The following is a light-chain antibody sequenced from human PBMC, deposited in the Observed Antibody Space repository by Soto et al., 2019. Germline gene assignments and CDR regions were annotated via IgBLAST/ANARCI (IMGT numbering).Light chain of an antibody. CDR2: SAS. CDR3: QQYDYGYT. V-gene: IGKV3-15*01. J-gene: IGKJ2*01. Sequence: EIVMTQSPATLSVSPGERVTLSCRASEGVNNNLAWYQQKPGQAPRLLLYSASSRATRVPARFSGSGSGTEFTPTISSLQSEDFAVYYCQQYDYGYTFGQGTKVDIK. CDR1: EGVNNN.